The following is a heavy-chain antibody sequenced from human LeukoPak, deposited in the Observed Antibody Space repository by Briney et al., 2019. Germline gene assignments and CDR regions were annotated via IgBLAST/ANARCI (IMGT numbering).Heavy chain of an antibody. J-gene: IGHJ4*02. V-gene: IGHV1-2*02. CDR3: ARDFLVGATDY. Sequence: ASVKVSCKASGYTFTGYYVHWVRQAPGQGLEWMGWINPNSGGTNYAQKFQGRVTMTRDMSISTAYMELSRLRSDDTAVYYCARDFLVGATDYWGQGTLVTVSS. CDR1: GYTFTGYY. D-gene: IGHD1-26*01. CDR2: INPNSGGT.